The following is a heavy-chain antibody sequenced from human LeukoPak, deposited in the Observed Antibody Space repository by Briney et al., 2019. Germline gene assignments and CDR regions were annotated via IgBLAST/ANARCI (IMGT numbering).Heavy chain of an antibody. Sequence: SETLSLTCTVSGGSISSGGYYWSWIRQHPGKGLEWIGYISYSGSTYYNPSLKSRVTISVDTSKNQFSLKLTSVTAADTAVYYCARGQVGATTFDYWGQGILVTVSS. V-gene: IGHV4-31*03. CDR1: GGSISSGGYY. D-gene: IGHD1-26*01. CDR3: ARGQVGATTFDY. J-gene: IGHJ4*02. CDR2: ISYSGST.